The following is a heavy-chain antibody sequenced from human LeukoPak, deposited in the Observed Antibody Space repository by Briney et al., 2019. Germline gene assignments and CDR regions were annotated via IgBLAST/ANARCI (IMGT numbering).Heavy chain of an antibody. CDR1: GGTFSSYA. V-gene: IGHV1-69*13. Sequence: SVKVSCKASGGTFSSYAISWVRQAPGQGLEWMEGIIPTFGTANYAQKFQGRVTITADESTSTAYMELSSLRSEDTAVYYCASVAESSGYYDSSGYPGAFDIWGQGTMVTVSS. J-gene: IGHJ3*02. D-gene: IGHD3-22*01. CDR3: ASVAESSGYYDSSGYPGAFDI. CDR2: IIPTFGTA.